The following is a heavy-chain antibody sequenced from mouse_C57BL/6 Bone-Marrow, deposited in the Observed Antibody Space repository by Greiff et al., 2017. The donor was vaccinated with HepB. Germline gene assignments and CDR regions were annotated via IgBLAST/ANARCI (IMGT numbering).Heavy chain of an antibody. J-gene: IGHJ4*01. D-gene: IGHD1-1*01. V-gene: IGHV7-3*01. Sequence: EVMLVESGGGLVQPGGSLSLSCAASGFTFTDYYMSWVRQPPGKALEWLGFIRNKANGYTTEYSASVKGRFTISRDNSQSILYLQMNALRAEDSATYYCARYIITTVVAYYYAMDYWGQGTSVTVSS. CDR3: ARYIITTVVAYYYAMDY. CDR1: GFTFTDYY. CDR2: IRNKANGYTT.